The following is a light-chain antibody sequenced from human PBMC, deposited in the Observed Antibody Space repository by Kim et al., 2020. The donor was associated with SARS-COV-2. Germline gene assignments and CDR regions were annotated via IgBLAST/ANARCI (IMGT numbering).Light chain of an antibody. J-gene: IGKJ2*01. CDR3: QQFQSYPYT. CDR1: QGISRF. Sequence: DIQLTQSPSFLSASLGDRVTITCRASQGISRFLAWFQQKPGKAPEHLIYAASTLQSGVPSRFSGSGSGTEYSLTITGLQPEDFATYFCQQFQSYPYTSGQGTKLEIK. V-gene: IGKV1-9*01. CDR2: AAS.